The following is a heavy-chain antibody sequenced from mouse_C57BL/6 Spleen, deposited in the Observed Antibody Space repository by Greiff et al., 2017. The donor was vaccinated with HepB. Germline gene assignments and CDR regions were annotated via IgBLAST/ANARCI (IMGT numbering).Heavy chain of an antibody. CDR2: IWGVGST. V-gene: IGHV2-6*01. CDR3: ARSLGRGYFDV. J-gene: IGHJ1*03. Sequence: VKLMESGPGLVAPSQSLSITCTVSGFSLTSYGVDWVRQSPGKGLEWLGVIWGVGSTNYNSALKSRLSISKDNSKSQVFLKMNSLQTDDTAMYYCARSLGRGYFDVWGTGTTVTVSS. CDR1: GFSLTSYG. D-gene: IGHD4-1*01.